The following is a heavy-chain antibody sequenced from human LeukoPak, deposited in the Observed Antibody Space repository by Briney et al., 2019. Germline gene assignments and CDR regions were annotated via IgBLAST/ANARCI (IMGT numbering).Heavy chain of an antibody. CDR2: IYPGDSDT. Sequence: GESLKISCQGSGYSFTSYWIGWVRQMPGKGLEWMGIIYPGDSDTRYSPSFQGQVTISADKSISTAYLQWSSLKASDTAMYYCARRHPSGYSYGSNVEGAFDIWGQGTMVTVSS. D-gene: IGHD5-18*01. CDR1: GYSFTSYW. J-gene: IGHJ3*02. CDR3: ARRHPSGYSYGSNVEGAFDI. V-gene: IGHV5-51*01.